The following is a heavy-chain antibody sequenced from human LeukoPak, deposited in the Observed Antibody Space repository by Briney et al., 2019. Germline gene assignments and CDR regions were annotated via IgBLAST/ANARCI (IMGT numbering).Heavy chain of an antibody. Sequence: SETLSLTCTVSGGSISSGDYYWSWLRQPPGKGLEWFAYMYYSGSTYYDPSLKSRVTMSADTSKNQLSLKLSSVTAADTAVYYCARPYYYDSRIDPWGQGSLVTVSS. CDR1: GGSISSGDYY. J-gene: IGHJ5*02. D-gene: IGHD3-22*01. CDR2: MYYSGST. V-gene: IGHV4-30-4*01. CDR3: ARPYYYDSRIDP.